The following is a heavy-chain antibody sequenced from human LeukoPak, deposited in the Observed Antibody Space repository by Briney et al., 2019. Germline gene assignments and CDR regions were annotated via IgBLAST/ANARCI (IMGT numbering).Heavy chain of an antibody. D-gene: IGHD6-13*01. J-gene: IGHJ4*02. V-gene: IGHV3-15*01. CDR1: GGSFSGYY. Sequence: PSETLSLTCAVYGGSFSGYYWSWIRQPPGKGLEWVGRIKSKTDGGTTDYAAPVKGRFTISRDDSKNTLYLQMNSLKTEDTAVYYCTTFRDSSSWYVGLFDYWGQGTLVTVSS. CDR3: TTFRDSSSWYVGLFDY. CDR2: IKSKTDGGTT.